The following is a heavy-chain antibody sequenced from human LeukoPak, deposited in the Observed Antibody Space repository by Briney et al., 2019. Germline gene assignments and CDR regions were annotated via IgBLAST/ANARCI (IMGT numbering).Heavy chain of an antibody. CDR1: GGSLSRYY. CDR3: ARGGDEGNWVYYFDY. D-gene: IGHD1-1*01. J-gene: IGHJ4*02. V-gene: IGHV4-59*01. CDR2: IYYSGNT. Sequence: SETLCLTCTVFGGSLSRYYGSWIRQPPGKGLEWIGYIYYSGNTNYNPSLNSRVTISVDTSNNQFSLRLSSVTAADTAVYYCARGGDEGNWVYYFDYWGQGTLVTVSS.